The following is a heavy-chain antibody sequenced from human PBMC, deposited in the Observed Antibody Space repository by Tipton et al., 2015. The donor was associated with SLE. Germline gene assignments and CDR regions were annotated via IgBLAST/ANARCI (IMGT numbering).Heavy chain of an antibody. J-gene: IGHJ3*02. D-gene: IGHD4-23*01. CDR1: GGSISSHY. CDR3: VRDTVGWYSGAFDI. V-gene: IGHV4-59*11. Sequence: TLSLTCTVSGGSISSHYWSWIRPPPGKGLEWIGYIYYSGSTNYNPSLQSRVTISVDTSKNQFSLKLSSVTAADTAVYYCVRDTVGWYSGAFDIWGQGTMVTVSS. CDR2: IYYSGST.